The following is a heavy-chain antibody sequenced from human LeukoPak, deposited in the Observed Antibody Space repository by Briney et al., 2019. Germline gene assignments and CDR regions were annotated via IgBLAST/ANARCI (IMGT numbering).Heavy chain of an antibody. J-gene: IGHJ4*02. CDR2: INHSGST. CDR1: GVSFSGYY. D-gene: IGHD2-8*01. Sequence: SETLSLTCAVYGVSFSGYYWSWIRQPPGKGLEWVGEINHSGSTNYNPSLKSRVTISVDTSKNQFSLKLSSVTAADTAVYYCARNVLGYCTNGVCPRFDYWGQGTLVTVSS. CDR3: ARNVLGYCTNGVCPRFDY. V-gene: IGHV4-34*01.